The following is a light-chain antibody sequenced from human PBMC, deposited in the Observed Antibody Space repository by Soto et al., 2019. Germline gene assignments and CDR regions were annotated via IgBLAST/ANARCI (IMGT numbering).Light chain of an antibody. CDR2: DAS. J-gene: IGKJ4*01. Sequence: EIVLTQSPATLSLSPGERATLSCRASQSVSFYLAWYQQKPGQPPRLLIYDASSRATGIPARFSGSGSGTDFTLTISNLEPEDFAVYYCQQRSNWLLTFGGGTKVEIK. CDR3: QQRSNWLLT. V-gene: IGKV3-11*01. CDR1: QSVSFY.